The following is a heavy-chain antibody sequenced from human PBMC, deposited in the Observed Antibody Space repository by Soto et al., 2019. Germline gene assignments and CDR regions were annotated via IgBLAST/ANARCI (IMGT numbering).Heavy chain of an antibody. V-gene: IGHV3-30-3*01. CDR1: GFTFSSYA. D-gene: IGHD6-13*01. CDR2: ISYDGSNK. J-gene: IGHJ5*02. CDR3: ARDPRARYSSRTQNWFDP. Sequence: PGGSLRLSCAASGFTFSSYAMHWVRQAPGKGLEWVAVISYDGSNKYYADSVKGRFTISRDNSKNTLYLQMNSLRAEDTAVYYCARDPRARYSSRTQNWFDPWGQGTLVTVSS.